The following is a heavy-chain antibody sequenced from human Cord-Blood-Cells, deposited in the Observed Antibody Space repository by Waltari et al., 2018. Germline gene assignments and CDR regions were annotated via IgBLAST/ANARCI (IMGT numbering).Heavy chain of an antibody. CDR3: ARRTYDFWSGYPNWFDP. Sequence: QLQLQESGPGLVKPSETLSLTCTVSGGSISSSSYYWGWIRQPPGKGLEWIGSIYYSGSTHSNPSLKSRVTISVDTSKNQFSLKLSSVTAADTAVYYCARRTYDFWSGYPNWFDPWGQGTLVTVSS. D-gene: IGHD3-3*01. CDR1: GGSISSSSYY. CDR2: IYYSGST. V-gene: IGHV4-39*01. J-gene: IGHJ5*02.